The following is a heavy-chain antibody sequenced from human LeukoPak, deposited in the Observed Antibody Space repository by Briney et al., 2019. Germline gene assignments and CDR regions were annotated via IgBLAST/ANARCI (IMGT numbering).Heavy chain of an antibody. CDR1: GFTFNNYA. D-gene: IGHD4-23*01. V-gene: IGHV3-23*01. Sequence: GGSLILSCAASGFTFNNYAMIWVRQAPGKGLEWVSAISGGGDSTYYADSVKGRFTISRDSSKNTLFLQMNSLRADDTAVYYCAKRLARNSGAVGYWGQGTLVTVSS. CDR3: AKRLARNSGAVGY. J-gene: IGHJ4*02. CDR2: ISGGGDST.